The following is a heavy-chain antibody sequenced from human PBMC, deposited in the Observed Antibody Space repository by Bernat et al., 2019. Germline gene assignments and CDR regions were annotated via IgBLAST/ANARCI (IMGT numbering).Heavy chain of an antibody. CDR3: ARDPKGVVAATLGWFDP. D-gene: IGHD2-15*01. V-gene: IGHV1-69*13. Sequence: QVQLVQSGAEVKKPGASVKVSCKASGYTFTSYGISWVRQAPGQGLEWMGGIIPIFGTANYAQKFQGRVTITADESTSTAYMELSSLRSEDTAVYYCARDPKGVVAATLGWFDPWGQGTLVTVSS. J-gene: IGHJ5*01. CDR2: IIPIFGTA. CDR1: GYTFTSYG.